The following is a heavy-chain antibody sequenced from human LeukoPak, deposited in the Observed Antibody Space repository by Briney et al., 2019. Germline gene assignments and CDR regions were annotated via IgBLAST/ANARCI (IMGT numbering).Heavy chain of an antibody. CDR1: GGSISSYY. CDR3: ARAAGYSSSWYGY. J-gene: IGHJ4*02. D-gene: IGHD6-13*01. V-gene: IGHV4-39*07. CDR2: IYYSGST. Sequence: ASETLSLTCTVSGGSISSYYWGWIRQPPGKGLEWIGSIYYSGSTYYNPSLKSRVTISVDTSKNQFSLKLSSVTAADTAVYYCARAAGYSSSWYGYWGQGTLVTVSS.